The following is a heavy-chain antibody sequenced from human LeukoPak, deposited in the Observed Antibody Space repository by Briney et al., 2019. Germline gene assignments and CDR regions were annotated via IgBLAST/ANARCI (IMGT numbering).Heavy chain of an antibody. CDR1: GFTFSSYA. CDR2: ISYDGSNK. J-gene: IGHJ4*02. Sequence: GGSLRLSCAASGFTFSSYAMHWVRQAPGKGLEWVAVISYDGSNKYYADSVKGQFTISRDNSKNTLYLQMNSLRAEDTAVYYCARAEGYGGELDSWGQGTLVTVSS. CDR3: ARAEGYGGELDS. D-gene: IGHD4-23*01. V-gene: IGHV3-30*04.